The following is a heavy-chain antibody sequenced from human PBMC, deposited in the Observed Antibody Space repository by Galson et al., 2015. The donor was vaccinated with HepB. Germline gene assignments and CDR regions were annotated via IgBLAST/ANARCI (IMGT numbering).Heavy chain of an antibody. V-gene: IGHV7-4-1*02. Sequence: SVKVSCKASGYTFTNYAMNWVRQAPGQGLEWMGWISTNTGNPTYAQGFTGRFVLSLDTSVSTAYLQISSLKSEDTAVYYCARELGSSADYWGQGTLVTVSS. D-gene: IGHD6-6*01. J-gene: IGHJ4*02. CDR3: ARELGSSADY. CDR2: ISTNTGNP. CDR1: GYTFTNYA.